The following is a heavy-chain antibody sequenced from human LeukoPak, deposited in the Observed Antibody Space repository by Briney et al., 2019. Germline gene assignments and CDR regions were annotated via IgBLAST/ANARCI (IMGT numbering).Heavy chain of an antibody. CDR3: AREYTKGFIAAAGFDY. CDR1: GYTFTGYY. CDR2: INPNSGGT. Sequence: GASVKVSCKASGYTFTGYYMHWVRQAPGQGPEWMGWINPNSGGTNYAQKFQGWVTMTRDTSISTAYMELSRLRSDDTAVYYCAREYTKGFIAAAGFDYWGQGTLVTVSS. J-gene: IGHJ4*02. V-gene: IGHV1-2*04. D-gene: IGHD6-13*01.